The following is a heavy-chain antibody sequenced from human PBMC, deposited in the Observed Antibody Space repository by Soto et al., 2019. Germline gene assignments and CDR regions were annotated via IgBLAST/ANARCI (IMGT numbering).Heavy chain of an antibody. J-gene: IGHJ6*02. CDR3: AKSTGGSGMSYYYYYGMDV. D-gene: IGHD3-10*01. Sequence: GGSLRLSCAASGFTFSSYAMSWVRQAPGKGLEWVSAISGSGGSTYYADSVKGRFTTSRDNSKNTLYLQMNSLRAEDTAVYYCAKSTGGSGMSYYYYYGMDVWGQGTTVTVSS. CDR1: GFTFSSYA. CDR2: ISGSGGST. V-gene: IGHV3-23*01.